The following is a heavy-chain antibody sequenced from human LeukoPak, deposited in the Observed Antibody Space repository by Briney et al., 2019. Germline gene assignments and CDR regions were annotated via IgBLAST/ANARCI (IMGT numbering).Heavy chain of an antibody. CDR3: AREPYTIFGVVPPNWFDP. CDR1: GDSVSSNSAA. Sequence: SQTLSLTCAISGDSVSSNSAAWNWIRQSPSRGLEWLGRTYYRSKWYNDYAVSVKSRITINPDTSKNQFSLQLNSVTPEDTAVYYCAREPYTIFGVVPPNWFDPWGQGTLVTVSS. D-gene: IGHD3-3*01. V-gene: IGHV6-1*01. CDR2: TYYRSKWYN. J-gene: IGHJ5*02.